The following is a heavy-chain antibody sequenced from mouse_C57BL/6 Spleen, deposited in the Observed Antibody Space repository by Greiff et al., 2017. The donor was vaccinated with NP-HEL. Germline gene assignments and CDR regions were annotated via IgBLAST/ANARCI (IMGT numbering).Heavy chain of an antibody. V-gene: IGHV3-5*01. CDR3: AREPITTVVGGYFDV. Sequence: VQLKQSGPGLVKPSQTVFLTCTVTGISITTGNYRWSWIRQFPGNKLEWIGYIYYSGTITYNPSLTSRTTITRDTPKNQFFLEMNSLTAEDTATYYCAREPITTVVGGYFDVWGTGTTVTVSS. CDR1: GISITTGNYR. CDR2: IYYSGTI. J-gene: IGHJ1*03. D-gene: IGHD1-1*01.